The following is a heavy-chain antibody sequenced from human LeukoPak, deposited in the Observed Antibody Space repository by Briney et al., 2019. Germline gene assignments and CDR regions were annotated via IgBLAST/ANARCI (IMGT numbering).Heavy chain of an antibody. CDR2: IIPIFGTA. V-gene: IGHV1-69*13. Sequence: SVKVSCKASGYTFTSYGISWVRQAPGQGLEWMGGIIPIFGTANYAQKFQGRVTVTADESTSTAYMELSSLRSEDTAVYYCARISGIVVTHQWDWFDPWGQGTLVTVSS. D-gene: IGHD3-22*01. J-gene: IGHJ5*02. CDR3: ARISGIVVTHQWDWFDP. CDR1: GYTFTSYG.